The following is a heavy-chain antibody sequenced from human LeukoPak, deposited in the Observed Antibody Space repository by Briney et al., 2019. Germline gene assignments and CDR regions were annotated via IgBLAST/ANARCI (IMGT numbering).Heavy chain of an antibody. CDR3: AREIPSITIFGRTDSMDV. D-gene: IGHD3-3*01. V-gene: IGHV3-30*04. Sequence: GGPLRLSCAASGFTFSSYAMHWVRQAPGKGLEWVAVISYDGSNKYYADSVKGRFTISRDNSKNTLYLQMNSLRAEDTAVYYCAREIPSITIFGRTDSMDVWGKGTTVTVSS. CDR1: GFTFSSYA. CDR2: ISYDGSNK. J-gene: IGHJ6*04.